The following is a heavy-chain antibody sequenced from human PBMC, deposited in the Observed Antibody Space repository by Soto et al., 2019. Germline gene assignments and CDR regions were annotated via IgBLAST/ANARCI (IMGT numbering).Heavy chain of an antibody. Sequence: GGSLRLSCAASCFTFCKAWINWVRQAPGKGGEWVGRIKSKTDGGTTDYAAPVKGRFAISRDDSKNMVYLEMNSLKTEDTAVYYCTSMARGVIISHGYYYYMDVWGKGTTVTVSS. J-gene: IGHJ6*03. CDR2: IKSKTDGGTT. V-gene: IGHV3-15*07. D-gene: IGHD3-10*01. CDR1: CFTFCKAW. CDR3: TSMARGVIISHGYYYYMDV.